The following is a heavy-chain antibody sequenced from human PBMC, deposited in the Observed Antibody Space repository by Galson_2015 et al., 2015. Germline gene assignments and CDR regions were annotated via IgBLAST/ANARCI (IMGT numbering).Heavy chain of an antibody. CDR2: ISHSTSYR. J-gene: IGHJ6*02. V-gene: IGHV3-11*06. CDR1: GFTFNDYY. Sequence: SLRLSCAASGFTFNDYYMSWIRQAPGKGLEYISSISHSTSYRKYADSVKGRHTISRDNAKNSLYLQMNSLRAEDTAVYYCARDPANYGMDVWGQGTTVTVSS. CDR3: ARDPANYGMDV.